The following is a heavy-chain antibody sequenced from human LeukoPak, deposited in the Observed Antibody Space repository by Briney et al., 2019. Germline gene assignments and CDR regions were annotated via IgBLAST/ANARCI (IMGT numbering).Heavy chain of an antibody. Sequence: SETLSLTCAVSGGSISTYYWCWIRQPPGKGLEWIGYIHYTGNTNYNPSLKSRVTISLDTSKNQFSLKLSSVTAADTAVYYCAREGTGASRWFDPWGQGTLVTVSS. CDR2: IHYTGNT. CDR3: AREGTGASRWFDP. CDR1: GGSISTYY. V-gene: IGHV4-59*01. J-gene: IGHJ5*02. D-gene: IGHD1-26*01.